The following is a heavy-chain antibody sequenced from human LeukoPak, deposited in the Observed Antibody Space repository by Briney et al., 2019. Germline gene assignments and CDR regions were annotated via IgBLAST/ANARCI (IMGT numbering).Heavy chain of an antibody. V-gene: IGHV1-8*01. Sequence: ASVKVSCKASGYTFTSYDINWVRQATGQGLEWMGWMNPNSGNTGYAQKFQGRVTMTRNTSISTAYMELSSLRSEDTAVYYCARYDYGDLELDYWGQGTLVTVSP. CDR3: ARYDYGDLELDY. D-gene: IGHD4-17*01. CDR2: MNPNSGNT. CDR1: GYTFTSYD. J-gene: IGHJ4*02.